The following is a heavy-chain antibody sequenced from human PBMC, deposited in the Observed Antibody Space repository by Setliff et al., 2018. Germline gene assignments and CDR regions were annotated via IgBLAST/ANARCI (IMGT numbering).Heavy chain of an antibody. CDR3: ARVSRTIVAARGFDY. V-gene: IGHV1-69*13. D-gene: IGHD1-26*01. Sequence: SVKVSCKASGGTFINYAISWVRQAPGQGLEWMGGIIPIFGTANYAQKFQGRVTITADESTSTAYMELSSLRSEDTAGYYCARVSRTIVAARGFDYWGQGTLVTVSS. CDR1: GGTFINYA. J-gene: IGHJ4*02. CDR2: IIPIFGTA.